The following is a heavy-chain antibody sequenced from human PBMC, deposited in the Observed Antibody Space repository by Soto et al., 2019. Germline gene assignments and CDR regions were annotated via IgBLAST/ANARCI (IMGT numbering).Heavy chain of an antibody. Sequence: PGGSLRLSCAASGFTFSSYSMNWVLQAPGKGLEWVSYISSSSSTIYYADSVKGRFTISRDNAKNSLYLQMNSLRAEDTAVYYCARDHVLYSSSLNWFDPWGQGTLVTVSS. J-gene: IGHJ5*02. CDR2: ISSSSSTI. V-gene: IGHV3-48*01. CDR3: ARDHVLYSSSLNWFDP. CDR1: GFTFSSYS. D-gene: IGHD6-13*01.